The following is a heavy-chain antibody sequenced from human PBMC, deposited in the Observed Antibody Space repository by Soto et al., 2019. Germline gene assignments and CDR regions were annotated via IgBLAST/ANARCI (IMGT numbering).Heavy chain of an antibody. CDR1: GFTFSTYT. CDR3: ARDILSGGAYPDS. J-gene: IGHJ5*01. V-gene: IGHV3-21*01. Sequence: LRLSCAASGFTFSTYTMNWVRQAPGKGLEWISSISSGSSYIYYAGSVKGRFTISRDNAKNSLFLQMNSLRADDTAVYYCARDILSGGAYPDSWGQGTKVTVSS. CDR2: ISSGSSYI. D-gene: IGHD3-10*01.